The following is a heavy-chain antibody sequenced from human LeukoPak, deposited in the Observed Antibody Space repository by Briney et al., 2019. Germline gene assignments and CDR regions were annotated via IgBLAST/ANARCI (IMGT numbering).Heavy chain of an antibody. CDR1: GFTFSAYW. CDR2: IKSKTAGGTT. Sequence: PGGSLRLSCAASGFTFSAYWMSWVRQAPGKGPEWVGRIKSKTAGGTTDYVASVKGRFTISRDESKNTLYLQMNSLSTEDTGVYYCTGPPDWGQGTLVTVSS. CDR3: TGPPD. V-gene: IGHV3-15*01. J-gene: IGHJ4*02.